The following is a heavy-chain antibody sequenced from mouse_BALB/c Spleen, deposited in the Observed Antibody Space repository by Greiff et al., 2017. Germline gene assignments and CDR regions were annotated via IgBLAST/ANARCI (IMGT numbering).Heavy chain of an antibody. D-gene: IGHD2-4*01. CDR1: GYTFTSYV. Sequence: VQLQQSGPELVKPGASVKMSCKASGYTFTSYVMHWVKQKPGQGLEWIGYINPYNDGTKYNEKFKGKATLTSDKSSSTAYMELSSLTSEDSAVYYCARLGPYDYDVNYYAMDYWGQGTSVTVSS. V-gene: IGHV1-14*01. J-gene: IGHJ4*01. CDR3: ARLGPYDYDVNYYAMDY. CDR2: INPYNDGT.